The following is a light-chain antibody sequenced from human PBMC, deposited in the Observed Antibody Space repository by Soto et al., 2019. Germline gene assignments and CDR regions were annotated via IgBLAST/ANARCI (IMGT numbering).Light chain of an antibody. V-gene: IGKV3-20*01. J-gene: IGKJ1*01. Sequence: DIVLTQSPGTLSLSPGERATLSCRASQSISNNYLAWYQQTPGQAPRLLIYDASNRAAGIPDRFSGSGSGTDFTLTISRLEPEDFGVYHCQQYGGSPLTFGQGTKVEIK. CDR1: QSISNNY. CDR2: DAS. CDR3: QQYGGSPLT.